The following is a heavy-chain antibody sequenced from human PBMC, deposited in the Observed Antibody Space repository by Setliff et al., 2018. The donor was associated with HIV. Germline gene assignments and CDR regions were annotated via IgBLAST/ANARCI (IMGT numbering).Heavy chain of an antibody. J-gene: IGHJ4*02. Sequence: GGSLRLSCAASGYTFSSYWMAWVRQCPGKGLEWVANIQQHGSEIHYVASVEGRFTISRDNAKNMLFLQMNSLRAEDTAVYYCARAHDNHDSSGYSHDSWGQGSLVTVSS. CDR1: GYTFSSYW. D-gene: IGHD3-22*01. CDR3: ARAHDNHDSSGYSHDS. CDR2: IQQHGSEI. V-gene: IGHV3-7*02.